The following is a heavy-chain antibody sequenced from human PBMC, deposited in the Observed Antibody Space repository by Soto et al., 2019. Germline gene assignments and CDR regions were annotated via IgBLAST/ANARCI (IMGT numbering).Heavy chain of an antibody. D-gene: IGHD5-12*01. V-gene: IGHV4-31*03. CDR3: AREVIVDIVATPWSYFDY. Sequence: SETLSLTCTVSGGSISSGGYYWSWIRQHPGKGLEWIGYIYYSGSTYYNPSLKSRVTISVDTSKNQFSLKLSSVTAADTAVYWCAREVIVDIVATPWSYFDYWGQGTLVTVSS. CDR1: GGSISSGGYY. J-gene: IGHJ4*02. CDR2: IYYSGST.